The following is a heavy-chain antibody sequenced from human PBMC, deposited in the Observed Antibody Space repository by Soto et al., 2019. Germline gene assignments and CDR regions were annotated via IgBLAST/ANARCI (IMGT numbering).Heavy chain of an antibody. CDR1: GESISSSSYY. Sequence: SETLSLTCIVSGESISSSSYYWGWIRQPPGKGLEWIGSIYYSGRTYYNPSFKSRVTISIDTSKNQFSLKLSSVTATDTAVYYCSRQRTTVVTQAYFDHWGQGALVTVSS. V-gene: IGHV4-39*01. CDR2: IYYSGRT. J-gene: IGHJ4*02. CDR3: SRQRTTVVTQAYFDH. D-gene: IGHD2-21*02.